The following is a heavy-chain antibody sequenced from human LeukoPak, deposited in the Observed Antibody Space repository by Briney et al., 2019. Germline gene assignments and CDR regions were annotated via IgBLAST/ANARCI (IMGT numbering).Heavy chain of an antibody. CDR1: GFTFSDYS. CDR2: ISSRSTYR. J-gene: IGHJ1*01. Sequence: GGSLRLSCAASGFTFSDYSMNWVRQAPGKGLEWVSSISSRSTYRYYADSVKGRFTISRDNSKNSLCLQMNSLRAEDTAVYYCARDMTTATTCYLQHWGQGTLVTVSS. D-gene: IGHD4-17*01. CDR3: ARDMTTATTCYLQH. V-gene: IGHV3-21*06.